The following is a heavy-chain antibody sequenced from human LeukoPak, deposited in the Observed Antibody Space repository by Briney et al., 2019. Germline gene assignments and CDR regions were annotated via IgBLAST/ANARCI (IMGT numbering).Heavy chain of an antibody. V-gene: IGHV3-49*04. CDR1: GFTFGDYA. CDR2: IRSKAYGGTT. CDR3: TRDVSGEPFIYWYFDL. D-gene: IGHD3-10*01. J-gene: IGHJ2*01. Sequence: GRSLRLSCTASGFTFGDYAMSWVRQAPGKGLEWVGFIRSKAYGGTTEYAAPVKGRFTISRDDSKSIAYLQMNSLKTEDTAVYYCTRDVSGEPFIYWYFDLWGRGTLVTVSS.